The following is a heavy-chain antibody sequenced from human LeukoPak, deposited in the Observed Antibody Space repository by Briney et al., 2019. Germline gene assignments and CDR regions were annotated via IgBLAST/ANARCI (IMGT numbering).Heavy chain of an antibody. CDR1: GFTFSSYA. J-gene: IGHJ3*02. Sequence: KPGGSLRLSCAASGFTFSSYAMSWVRQAPGKGLEWVSGISAGGEATFYADSVRGRLTISRDNSKNTLYLQMNSLRADDAAVYYCAKSLLTTATGTGRAFDIWGQGTMVTVSS. D-gene: IGHD1-1*01. CDR3: AKSLLTTATGTGRAFDI. CDR2: ISAGGEAT. V-gene: IGHV3-23*01.